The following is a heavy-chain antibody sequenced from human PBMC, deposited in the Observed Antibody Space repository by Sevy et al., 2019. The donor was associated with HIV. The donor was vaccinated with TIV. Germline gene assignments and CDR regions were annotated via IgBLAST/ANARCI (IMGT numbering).Heavy chain of an antibody. J-gene: IGHJ1*01. D-gene: IGHD1-1*01. Sequence: GGSLRLSCAASGFTFNFFSMHWVRQAPGKGLEWVAIISFDGSNEHYANSVKGRLTISRDNSKNSLFLQMNSLRADDSAVYYCALERLSSAVAEYFHNWGQGTLVTVSS. CDR3: ALERLSSAVAEYFHN. CDR2: ISFDGSNE. CDR1: GFTFNFFS. V-gene: IGHV3-30-3*01.